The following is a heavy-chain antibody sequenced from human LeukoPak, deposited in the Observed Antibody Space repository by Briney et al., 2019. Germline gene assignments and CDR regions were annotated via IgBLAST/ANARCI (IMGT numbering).Heavy chain of an antibody. Sequence: GGSLRLSCAASGFTFSSYAMSWVRQAPGKGLEWVSAISGSGGSTYYADSVKGRFTISRDNSKNTLYLQMNSLRAEDTAVYYCARYSNGLWYFQHWGQGTLVTVSS. CDR3: ARYSNGLWYFQH. D-gene: IGHD4-4*01. CDR2: ISGSGGST. CDR1: GFTFSSYA. V-gene: IGHV3-23*01. J-gene: IGHJ1*01.